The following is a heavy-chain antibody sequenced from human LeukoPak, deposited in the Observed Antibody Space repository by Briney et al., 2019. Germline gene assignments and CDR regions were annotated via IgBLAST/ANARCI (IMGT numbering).Heavy chain of an antibody. J-gene: IGHJ4*02. CDR3: ARGGGSSWFFRAVLYFDY. Sequence: SETLSLTCTVSGGSISSYYWSWIRQPPGKGLEWIVYIYYSGSTNYNPAHKSRVTISVDTSKNQFSLKLSSVTAADTAVYYCARGGGSSWFFRAVLYFDYWGQGTLVTVSS. D-gene: IGHD6-13*01. CDR1: GGSISSYY. V-gene: IGHV4-59*01. CDR2: IYYSGST.